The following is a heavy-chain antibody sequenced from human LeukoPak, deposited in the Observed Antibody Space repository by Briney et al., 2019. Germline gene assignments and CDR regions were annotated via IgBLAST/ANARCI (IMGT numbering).Heavy chain of an antibody. CDR2: ISSSSSYI. CDR3: AKATPTTSRY. V-gene: IGHV3-21*04. Sequence: PGRSLRLSWAAAGLTFISDSMSSVRQAPGKRLEWVSSISSSSSYIYYADSVKGRFTNSRDNAKNSLYLQMNSLRAEDTDVYYCAKATPTTSRYWRQGPLVTVPS. CDR1: GLTFISDS. J-gene: IGHJ4*02. D-gene: IGHD1-1*01.